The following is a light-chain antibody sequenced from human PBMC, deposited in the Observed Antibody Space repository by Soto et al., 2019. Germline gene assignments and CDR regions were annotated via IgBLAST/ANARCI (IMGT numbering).Light chain of an antibody. CDR2: AAS. J-gene: IGKJ4*02. CDR1: QGISTY. Sequence: DIQMTQSPSSLSASVVDRVTITCRASQGISTYLVWYQQKPGTVPKLLIFAASTLQSGVPSRFSGSGSGTDFTLTISSLQPEDVATYYCQNYNGAPSTFGGGTKVEIK. CDR3: QNYNGAPST. V-gene: IGKV1-27*01.